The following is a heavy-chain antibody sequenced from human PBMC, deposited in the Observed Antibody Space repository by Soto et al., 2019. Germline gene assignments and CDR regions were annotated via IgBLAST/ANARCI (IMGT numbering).Heavy chain of an antibody. Sequence: EVQLLESGGGLVQPGGSLRLSCAASGFTFSASAMTWVRRAPGKGLERVSTISSSGGKTHYADSVKGRFTISRDNAKNTLFLQMNSLRAEDTAVYYCAKDQKWEVPRYFDSWGQGTLVTVSS. CDR1: GFTFSASA. CDR2: ISSSGGKT. V-gene: IGHV3-23*01. CDR3: AKDQKWEVPRYFDS. D-gene: IGHD1-26*01. J-gene: IGHJ4*02.